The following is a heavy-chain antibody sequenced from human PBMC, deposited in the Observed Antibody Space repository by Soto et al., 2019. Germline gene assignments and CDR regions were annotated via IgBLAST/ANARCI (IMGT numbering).Heavy chain of an antibody. CDR2: IYYSGST. CDR3: ARVPYYDILTGYYNYYYYGMDV. D-gene: IGHD3-9*01. V-gene: IGHV4-31*03. CDR1: GVSISSGGYY. J-gene: IGHJ6*02. Sequence: SETLSLTCTVSGVSISSGGYYWSWIRQHPGKGLEWIGYIYYSGSTYYNPSLKSRVTISVDTSKNQFSLKLSSVTAADTAVYYCARVPYYDILTGYYNYYYYGMDVWGQGTTVTVSS.